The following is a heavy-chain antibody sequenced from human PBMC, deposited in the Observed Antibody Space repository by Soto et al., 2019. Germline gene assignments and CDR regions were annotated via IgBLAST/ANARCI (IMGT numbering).Heavy chain of an antibody. J-gene: IGHJ6*02. CDR3: ARTSDVDTAMVPYYGMDV. Sequence: QVQLVQSGAEVKKPGSSVKVSCKASGGTFSSYAISWVRQAPGQGLEWMGGIIPIFGTANYAQKFQGRVTITADESTSTAYMALSSLRSEDTAVYYCARTSDVDTAMVPYYGMDVWGQGTTVTVSS. CDR1: GGTFSSYA. CDR2: IIPIFGTA. V-gene: IGHV1-69*01. D-gene: IGHD5-18*01.